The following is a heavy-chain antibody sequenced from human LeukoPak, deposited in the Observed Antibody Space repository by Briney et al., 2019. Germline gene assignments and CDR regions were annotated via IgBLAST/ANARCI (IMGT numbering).Heavy chain of an antibody. V-gene: IGHV3-30*02. CDR1: GFTFSSYG. CDR2: IRYDGSNK. Sequence: GGSLRLSCAASGFTFSSYGMHWVRQAPGKGLEWVAFIRYDGSNKYYADSVKGRFTISRDNSKNTLYLQMNSLRAEDTAVYYCAKDMAGTTGSFDYWGQGTLVTVSS. J-gene: IGHJ4*02. D-gene: IGHD1-7*01. CDR3: AKDMAGTTGSFDY.